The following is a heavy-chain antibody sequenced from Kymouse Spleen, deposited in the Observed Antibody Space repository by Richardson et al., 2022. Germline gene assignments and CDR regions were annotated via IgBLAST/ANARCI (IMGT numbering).Heavy chain of an antibody. CDR1: GFTFDDYT. J-gene: IGHJ6*02. CDR3: AKAYSSGWYYYYYYGMDV. CDR2: ISWDGGST. D-gene: IGHD6-19*01. Sequence: EVQLVESGGVVVQPGGSLRLSCAASGFTFDDYTMHWVRQAPGKGLEWVSLISWDGGSTYYADSVKGRFTISRDNSKNSLYLQMNSLRTEDTALYYCAKAYSSGWYYYYYYGMDVWGQGTTVTVSS. V-gene: IGHV3-43*01.